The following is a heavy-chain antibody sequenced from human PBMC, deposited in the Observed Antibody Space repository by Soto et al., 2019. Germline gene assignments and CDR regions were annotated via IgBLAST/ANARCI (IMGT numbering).Heavy chain of an antibody. D-gene: IGHD2-2*01. CDR1: GFAFSGYG. Sequence: QVQLVESGGGVVQPGRSLRLSCAASGFAFSGYGMHWVRQAPGEGLEWVALVSFDGRNKFYADSVKGRFTISRDHSKNRLYLKMNSPRTEDTGLCYCAKDDCSSPSCYRGSAFDVWGQGTMVTVSS. CDR2: VSFDGRNK. CDR3: AKDDCSSPSCYRGSAFDV. V-gene: IGHV3-30*18. J-gene: IGHJ3*01.